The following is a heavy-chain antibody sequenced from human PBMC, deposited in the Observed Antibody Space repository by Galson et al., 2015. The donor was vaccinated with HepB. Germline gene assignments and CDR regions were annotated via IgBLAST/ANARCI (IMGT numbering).Heavy chain of an antibody. CDR1: GGTLTSYA. V-gene: IGHV1-69*13. Sequence: SVKVSCKASGGTLTSYAISWVRQAPGQGLEWMGGVILLFRTTNYAQKFQGRVTISADESTGTAYMELTSLRSEDTAVYYCASRTTVIAPFDSWGQGTLVTVSS. J-gene: IGHJ4*02. CDR3: ASRTTVIAPFDS. CDR2: VILLFRTT. D-gene: IGHD4-17*01.